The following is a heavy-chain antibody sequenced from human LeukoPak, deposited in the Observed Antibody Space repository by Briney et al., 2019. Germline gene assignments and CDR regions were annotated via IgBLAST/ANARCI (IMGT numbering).Heavy chain of an antibody. V-gene: IGHV1-69*05. Sequence: ASVKVSCKASGGTFSSYAISWVRQAPGQGLGWMGGIIPIFGTANYAQKFQGRVTITTDESTSTAYMELSSLRSEDTAVYYCATSAEGSIQLWFYFDYWGQGTLVTVSS. D-gene: IGHD5-18*01. CDR3: ATSAEGSIQLWFYFDY. CDR1: GGTFSSYA. J-gene: IGHJ4*02. CDR2: IIPIFGTA.